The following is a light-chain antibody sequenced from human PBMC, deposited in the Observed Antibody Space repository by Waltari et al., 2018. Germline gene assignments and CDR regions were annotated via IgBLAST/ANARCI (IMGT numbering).Light chain of an antibody. Sequence: DIVMTQSPDSLAVSLAARATINGKSSQSVLSTSNRKTYRAWYQQKPGQTPRLLINWASTRASGVPDRFSGSGSGTDFTLTVSSLQAEDVAVYYCHQYYIPPLTFGQGTRLEIK. CDR2: WAS. J-gene: IGKJ5*01. CDR1: QSVLSTSNRKTY. V-gene: IGKV4-1*01. CDR3: HQYYIPPLT.